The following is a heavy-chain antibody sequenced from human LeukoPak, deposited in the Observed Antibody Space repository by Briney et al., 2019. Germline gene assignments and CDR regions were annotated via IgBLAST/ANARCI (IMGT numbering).Heavy chain of an antibody. D-gene: IGHD4-17*01. CDR1: GGSFSGYY. CDR2: INHSGST. CDR3: ARPSGDLTYYYYSMDV. V-gene: IGHV4-34*01. J-gene: IGHJ6*03. Sequence: PSETLSLTCAVYGGSFSGYYWSWIRQPPGKGLEWIGEINHSGSTNYNPSLKSRVTISVDPSKNQFYLKLSSVTDPDTAVYYCARPSGDLTYYYYSMDVWGKGTTVTVSS.